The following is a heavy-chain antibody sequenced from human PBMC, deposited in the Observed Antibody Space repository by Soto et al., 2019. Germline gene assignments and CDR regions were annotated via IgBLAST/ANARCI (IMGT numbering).Heavy chain of an antibody. CDR1: GGSISSYY. V-gene: IGHV4-59*08. J-gene: IGHJ3*02. CDR2: IYYSGST. CDR3: ARPRRGGSGWGAFDI. Sequence: QVQLQESGPGLVKPSETLSLTCTVSGGSISSYYWSWIRQPPGKRLEWIGYIYYSGSTNYNPSLKSRVTISVDTSKNQFSLKLSSVTAADTAVYYCARPRRGGSGWGAFDIWGQGTMVTVSS. D-gene: IGHD6-19*01.